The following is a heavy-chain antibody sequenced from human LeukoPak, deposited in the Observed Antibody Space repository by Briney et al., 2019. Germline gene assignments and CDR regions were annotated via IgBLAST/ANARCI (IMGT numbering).Heavy chain of an antibody. CDR2: ISGRTGGT. CDR3: AKCGDSGCHLIDY. CDR1: GFTFNTNA. D-gene: IGHD5-12*01. J-gene: IGHJ4*02. Sequence: GGSLRLSCAASGFTFNTNAMSWVRQAPGKGLEWVSAISGRTGGTYYADSVKGRFTISRDNSKSTLYLQMDSLRAEDTAVYYCAKCGDSGCHLIDYWGQGTLVTVSS. V-gene: IGHV3-23*01.